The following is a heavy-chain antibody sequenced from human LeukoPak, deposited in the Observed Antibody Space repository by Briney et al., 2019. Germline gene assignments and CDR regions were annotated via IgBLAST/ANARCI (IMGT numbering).Heavy chain of an antibody. CDR2: INPNSGGT. V-gene: IGHV1-2*02. J-gene: IGHJ6*03. D-gene: IGHD3-10*01. CDR1: GYTFTGYY. CDR3: ARAAALELFYMDV. Sequence: ASVKVSCKASGYTFTGYYMHWVRQAPGQGLEWMGWINPNSGGTNYAQKFQGRVTMTRDTSISTAYMELSSLRSEDTAVYYCARAAALELFYMDVWGKGTTVTVSS.